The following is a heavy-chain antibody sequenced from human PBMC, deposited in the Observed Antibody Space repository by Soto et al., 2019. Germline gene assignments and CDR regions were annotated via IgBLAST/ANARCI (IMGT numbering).Heavy chain of an antibody. CDR3: LQLEWLSPN. V-gene: IGHV1-69*02. CDR2: IIPILGIA. J-gene: IGHJ4*02. Sequence: QVQLVQSGAEVKKPGSSVKVSCKASGVTFSSYTISWVRQAPGQGLEWMGRIIPILGIANYAQKFQGRVTITADKSTSTAYMVLSSLRSDDTAVYYCLQLEWLSPNWGQGTLVTVSS. D-gene: IGHD3-3*01. CDR1: GVTFSSYT.